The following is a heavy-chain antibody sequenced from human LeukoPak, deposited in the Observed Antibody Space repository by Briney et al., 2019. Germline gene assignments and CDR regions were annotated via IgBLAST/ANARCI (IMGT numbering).Heavy chain of an antibody. CDR2: ISYDGSNK. D-gene: IGHD6-19*01. CDR3: AKMGGSNVAVAV. J-gene: IGHJ4*02. V-gene: IGHV3-30*18. Sequence: PGGSLRHSCAASGFTFSSYGMHWVRQAPGKGLEWVAVISYDGSNKYYADSVKGRFTISRDNSKNTLYLQMNSLRAEDTAVYYCAKMGGSNVAVAVWGQGTLVTVSS. CDR1: GFTFSSYG.